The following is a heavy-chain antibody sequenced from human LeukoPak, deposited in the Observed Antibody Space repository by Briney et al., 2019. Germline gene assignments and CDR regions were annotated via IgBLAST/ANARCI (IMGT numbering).Heavy chain of an antibody. J-gene: IGHJ2*01. D-gene: IGHD2-15*01. V-gene: IGHV4-4*07. CDR1: GGSISSYY. Sequence: PSETLSLTCTVSGGSISSYYWSWIRQPAGKGLEWIGRIYTSGSTNYNPSLKSRVTISVDTSKNQFSLKLSSVTAADTAVYYCARLLFLGHYYWYFGLWGRGTLVTVSS. CDR3: ARLLFLGHYYWYFGL. CDR2: IYTSGST.